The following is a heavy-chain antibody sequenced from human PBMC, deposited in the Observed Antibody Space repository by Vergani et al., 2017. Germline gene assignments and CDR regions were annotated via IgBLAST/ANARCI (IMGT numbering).Heavy chain of an antibody. D-gene: IGHD3-16*01. CDR2: VNHNSGGT. J-gene: IGHJ4*02. V-gene: IGHV1-2*02. Sequence: QVQLVQSGAEVKKPGASVKVSCKTSGFTFSGYYIHWVRQAPGQGLEWMGWVNHNSGGTNYAQKFQGRFTMTRDTSINTAYMELNRLKSDDTALYYCARDTRGGEWSGGYWGQGTLVTVSS. CDR1: GFTFSGYY. CDR3: ARDTRGGEWSGGY.